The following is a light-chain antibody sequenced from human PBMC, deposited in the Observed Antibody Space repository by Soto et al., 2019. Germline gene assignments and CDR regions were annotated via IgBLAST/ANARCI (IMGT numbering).Light chain of an antibody. CDR1: QSVSSRY. V-gene: IGKV3-20*01. Sequence: EIVLTQSPGTLSLSPGDRATISCRDIQSVSSRYLAWYQQKPGQAPRLLISGASTRATGIPDRFSGSGSGTDFTLTISRLEPEDFAVYYCQQYGNSRWTFGQGTKVDIK. CDR3: QQYGNSRWT. J-gene: IGKJ1*01. CDR2: GAS.